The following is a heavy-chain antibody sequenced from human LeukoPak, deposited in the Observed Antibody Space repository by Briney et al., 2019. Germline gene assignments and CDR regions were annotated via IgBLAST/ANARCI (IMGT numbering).Heavy chain of an antibody. CDR1: GFTFNDYA. D-gene: IGHD3-10*01. J-gene: IGHJ4*02. Sequence: GGSLRLSCAASGFTFNDYAMSWVRQAPGQGLEWVSSISGSGDSTEYTDSVKGRFTISRDNSKNTLYLQMNSLRADDTAVYYCARALWFGGTLYWGQGTLVTVSS. CDR3: ARALWFGGTLY. V-gene: IGHV3-23*01. CDR2: ISGSGDST.